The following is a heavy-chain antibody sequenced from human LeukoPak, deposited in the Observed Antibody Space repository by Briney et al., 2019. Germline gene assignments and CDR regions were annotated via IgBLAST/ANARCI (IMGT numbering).Heavy chain of an antibody. CDR3: ARYRGAYDHLPHALDL. CDR1: GGSVNTNAYF. V-gene: IGHV4-61*02. J-gene: IGHJ3*01. D-gene: IGHD5-12*01. Sequence: PSETLSLTCTVSGGSVNTNAYFWNWLRQSAGKGLEWIGRIYSSGTTEYNPSLHSRVTMSLDTSKNHFSLKLSSATASDTAVYYCARYRGAYDHLPHALDLWGQGTMVTVSS. CDR2: IYSSGTT.